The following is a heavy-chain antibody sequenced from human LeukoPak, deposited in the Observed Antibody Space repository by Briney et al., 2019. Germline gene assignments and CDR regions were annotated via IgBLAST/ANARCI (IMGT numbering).Heavy chain of an antibody. V-gene: IGHV3-21*05. CDR2: ISSSSSPI. Sequence: PGGSLRLSCAASGFTFSSYNMNWVRQAPGKGLEWVSYISSSSSPIYYADSVKGRFTISRDNAKNSLYLQMNSLRAEDTAVYYCARAYGDLHFDYWGQGTLVTVSS. J-gene: IGHJ4*02. CDR1: GFTFSSYN. D-gene: IGHD4-17*01. CDR3: ARAYGDLHFDY.